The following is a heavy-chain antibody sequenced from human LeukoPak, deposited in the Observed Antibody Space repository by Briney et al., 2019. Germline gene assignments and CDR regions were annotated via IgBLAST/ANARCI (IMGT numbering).Heavy chain of an antibody. D-gene: IGHD3-10*01. Sequence: GGSLRLSCAASGFTFSSYGMHWVRQAPGKGLEWVAFIRYDGSNKYYADSVKGRFTISRDNSKNTPYLQMNSLRAEDTAVYYCAKEKGITSSAVYYWGQGTLVTVSS. CDR3: AKEKGITSSAVYY. J-gene: IGHJ4*02. CDR1: GFTFSSYG. V-gene: IGHV3-30*02. CDR2: IRYDGSNK.